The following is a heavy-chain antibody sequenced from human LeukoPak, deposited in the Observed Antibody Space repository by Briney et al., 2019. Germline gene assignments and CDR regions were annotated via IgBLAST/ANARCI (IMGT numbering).Heavy chain of an antibody. CDR2: ISDDSGST. CDR3: AKDQYSSGWYFDY. Sequence: PGGSLRLSCAASELMFSSYAMSWVRQAPGKGLEWVSGISDDSGSTYYADSVRGRFTISRDNSKNMLYLQMNSLRVEDTAIYYCAKDQYSSGWYFDYWGQGTLVTVSS. V-gene: IGHV3-23*01. CDR1: ELMFSSYA. J-gene: IGHJ4*02. D-gene: IGHD6-19*01.